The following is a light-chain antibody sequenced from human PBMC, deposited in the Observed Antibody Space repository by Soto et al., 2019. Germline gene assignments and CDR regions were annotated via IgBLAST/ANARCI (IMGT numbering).Light chain of an antibody. J-gene: IGLJ1*01. Sequence: QSVLTQPASVSGSPGQSIAISCTGTSSDVGAYNYVSWYQQHPGKAPKLVIYDVTNRPSGVSDRFSGSKSGNTASLTISGLQAEDEADYYCSSYTSNTTPYVFGTGTKLTVL. CDR3: SSYTSNTTPYV. V-gene: IGLV2-14*01. CDR2: DVT. CDR1: SSDVGAYNY.